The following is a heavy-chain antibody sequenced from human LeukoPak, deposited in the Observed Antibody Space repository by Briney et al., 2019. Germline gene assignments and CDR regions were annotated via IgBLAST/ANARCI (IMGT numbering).Heavy chain of an antibody. J-gene: IGHJ5*02. D-gene: IGHD3-10*01. CDR2: FDPEDGET. CDR1: GYTLTELS. V-gene: IGHV1-24*01. Sequence: GASVKVSCKVSGYTLTELSMHWVRQAPGKGLEWMGGFDPEDGETIYAQKFQGRVTMTEDTSTDTAYMELSSLRSEDTAVYYCATGLWGSGSYYLFHNWFDPWGQGTLVTVSS. CDR3: ATGLWGSGSYYLFHNWFDP.